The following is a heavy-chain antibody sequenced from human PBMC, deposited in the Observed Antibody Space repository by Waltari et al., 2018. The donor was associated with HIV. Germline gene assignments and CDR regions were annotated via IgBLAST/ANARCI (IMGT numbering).Heavy chain of an antibody. CDR2: INPGGGSA. CDR1: GYTFSNYY. D-gene: IGHD2-15*01. Sequence: QVQLVQSGAEVKKPGASVKVSCKASGYTFSNYYIHWMRQAPGQGLAWMGIINPGGGSASYAEKFEGRVTMTRDTSANTLYMELRSLTSEDTAVYYCARHRSPSYSVMVVVKGSYDYWGQGTLVTVSS. CDR3: ARHRSPSYSVMVVVKGSYDY. J-gene: IGHJ4*02. V-gene: IGHV1-46*01.